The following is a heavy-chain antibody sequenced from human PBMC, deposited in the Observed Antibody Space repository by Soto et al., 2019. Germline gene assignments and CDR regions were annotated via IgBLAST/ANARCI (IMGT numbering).Heavy chain of an antibody. V-gene: IGHV4-4*09. J-gene: IGHJ4*02. CDR2: IYNGEST. Sequence: QVQLQESGPGLVKPSETMSLTCTASGASISNYYWNWIRQPPGKGLEWIGHIYNGESTNYNPSLKSRVTRSVDTSKNQLSLKLRSVTAADTAVYYCAQTTGWPGFDYWGQGTLVTVSS. CDR3: AQTTGWPGFDY. D-gene: IGHD6-19*01. CDR1: GASISNYY.